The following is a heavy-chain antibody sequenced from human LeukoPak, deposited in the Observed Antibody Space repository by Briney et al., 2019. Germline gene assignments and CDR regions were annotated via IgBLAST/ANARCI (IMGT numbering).Heavy chain of an antibody. CDR3: ARYYDFWSGWPTYYFDY. D-gene: IGHD3-3*01. CDR1: GYTFTSYG. J-gene: IGHJ4*02. V-gene: IGHV1-18*01. CDR2: ISAYNGNT. Sequence: ASVKVSCKASGYTFTSYGISWVRQAPGQGLEWMGWISAYNGNTNYAQKLQGRVTMTTDTSTSTAYMERRSLRSDDTAVYYCARYYDFWSGWPTYYFDYWGQGTLVTVSS.